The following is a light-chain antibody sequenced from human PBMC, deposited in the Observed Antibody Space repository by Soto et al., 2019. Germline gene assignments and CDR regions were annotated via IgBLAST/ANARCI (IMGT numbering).Light chain of an antibody. CDR3: QQYDNLLT. V-gene: IGKV1-33*01. Sequence: DIQMTQSPSSLSASVGDRVTITCQASQDISNYLNWYQQKPGKAPKLVIYDASNLETGVPSRFSGSGSGTDFTFTISSRQPEDIATYYCQQYDNLLTFGGGNKVEIK. J-gene: IGKJ4*01. CDR2: DAS. CDR1: QDISNY.